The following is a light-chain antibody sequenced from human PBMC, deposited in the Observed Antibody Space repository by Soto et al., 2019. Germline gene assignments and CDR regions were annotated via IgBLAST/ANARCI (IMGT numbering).Light chain of an antibody. J-gene: IGKJ2*01. CDR1: QSISTW. CDR3: QQYNYSPYT. Sequence: DIQMTQFPSTLSASVGDRVTITCRASQSISTWLAWYHQKPGKAPKLLISSASSLESGVPSRFSGSGSGTEFSLAISSLQPDDFATYYCQQYNYSPYTFGEGTKLEIK. CDR2: SAS. V-gene: IGKV1-5*01.